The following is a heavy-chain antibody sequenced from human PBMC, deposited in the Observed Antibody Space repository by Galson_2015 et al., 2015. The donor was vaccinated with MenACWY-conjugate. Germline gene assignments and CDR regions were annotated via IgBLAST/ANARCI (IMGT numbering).Heavy chain of an antibody. V-gene: IGHV5-51*01. Sequence: SGAEVKKPGESLKISCQGSGYSFTTYWIGWVRQMPGKGLEWMGIIYPADSDTRYRPSFQDQVTISVDKSINTAYLQWNSLKASDTAMYYCAAYDTTSYFDCWGQGTLVTVSS. CDR3: AAYDTTSYFDC. CDR1: GYSFTTYW. D-gene: IGHD3-22*01. CDR2: IYPADSDT. J-gene: IGHJ4*02.